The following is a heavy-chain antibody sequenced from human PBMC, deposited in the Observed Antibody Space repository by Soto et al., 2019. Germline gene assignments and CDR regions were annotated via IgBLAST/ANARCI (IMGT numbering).Heavy chain of an antibody. Sequence: VQVSESGGGLGQPGGSLRLSCAASGFAFNTFVVSWVRQAPGKGLEWVSSISSSGSRTYYADSVKGRFTISRDNSKNTLYLQMNRLRVEDTAIYYCAKNNGLRLENYCFDYWGQGTLVAVSS. V-gene: IGHV3-23*01. CDR3: AKNNGLRLENYCFDY. CDR2: ISSSGSRT. D-gene: IGHD3-16*01. J-gene: IGHJ4*02. CDR1: GFAFNTFV.